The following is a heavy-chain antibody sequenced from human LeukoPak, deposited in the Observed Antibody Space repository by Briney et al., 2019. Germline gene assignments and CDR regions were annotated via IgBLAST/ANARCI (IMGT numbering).Heavy chain of an antibody. V-gene: IGHV3-30*09. CDR3: ARFRAATTRFDY. CDR2: VSFDGNTT. Sequence: QPGRSLRLSCAASGFTFRNYAMYWVRQAPGRGLEWAAVVSFDGNTTFYSDSVKGRFAISRDNSKNTLYLEMNSLRPEDTAVYYCARFRAATTRFDYWGQGTLVTVSS. CDR1: GFTFRNYA. J-gene: IGHJ4*02. D-gene: IGHD1/OR15-1a*01.